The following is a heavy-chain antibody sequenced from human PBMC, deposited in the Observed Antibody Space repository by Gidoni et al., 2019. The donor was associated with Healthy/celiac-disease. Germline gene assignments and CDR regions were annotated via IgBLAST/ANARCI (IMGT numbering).Heavy chain of an antibody. J-gene: IGHJ3*02. CDR1: GGSFSGYY. Sequence: QVQLQQWGAGLLKPSETLSLTCAVYGGSFSGYYWSWIRPPPGKGLEWIGEINHSGSTNYNPSLKSRVTISVDTSKNQFSLKLSSVTAADTAVYYCASPTGTYYDYVWGSYRSTLPHAFDIWGQGTMVTVSS. D-gene: IGHD3-16*02. CDR2: INHSGST. CDR3: ASPTGTYYDYVWGSYRSTLPHAFDI. V-gene: IGHV4-34*01.